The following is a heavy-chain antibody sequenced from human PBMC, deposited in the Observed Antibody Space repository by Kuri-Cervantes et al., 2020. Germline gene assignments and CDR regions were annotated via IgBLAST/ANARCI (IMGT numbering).Heavy chain of an antibody. D-gene: IGHD1-26*01. Sequence: GSLRLSCAVYGVSFSDYSWSWIRQPPGKGLEWIGEINHSGSTNYKPSLKSRATISVDASKNQFSLRMTSATAADTAVYFCARRPSVVGATRKKFYFDYWGQGILVTVSS. J-gene: IGHJ4*02. CDR2: INHSGST. CDR3: ARRPSVVGATRKKFYFDY. CDR1: GVSFSDYS. V-gene: IGHV4-34*01.